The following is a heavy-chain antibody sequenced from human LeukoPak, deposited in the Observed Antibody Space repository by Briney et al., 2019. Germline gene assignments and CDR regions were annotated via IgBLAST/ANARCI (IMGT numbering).Heavy chain of an antibody. CDR3: ARGAYIYAPDN. Sequence: PSQTLSLTCTVSGGSISSGSYYWSWIRQPAGKGLEWIGRIYTSGSTNYNPSLKSRVTISVDTSKKQFSLKLTSVTAADTAVYYCARGAYIYAPDNWGQGTLVTVSS. CDR1: GGSISSGSYY. V-gene: IGHV4-61*02. D-gene: IGHD5-18*01. CDR2: IYTSGST. J-gene: IGHJ4*02.